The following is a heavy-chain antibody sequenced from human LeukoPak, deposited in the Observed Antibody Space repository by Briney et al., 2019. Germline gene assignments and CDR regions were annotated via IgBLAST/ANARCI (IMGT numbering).Heavy chain of an antibody. CDR1: GGSISSSSYY. CDR2: INHSGST. CDR3: ARCGPRGTMVRGVTNWFDP. D-gene: IGHD3-10*01. J-gene: IGHJ5*02. Sequence: PSETLSLTCTVSGGSISSSSYYWGWIRQPPGKGLEWIGEINHSGSTNYNPSLKSRVTISVDTSKNQFSLKLSSVTAADTAVYYCARCGPRGTMVRGVTNWFDPWGQGTLVTVSS. V-gene: IGHV4-39*07.